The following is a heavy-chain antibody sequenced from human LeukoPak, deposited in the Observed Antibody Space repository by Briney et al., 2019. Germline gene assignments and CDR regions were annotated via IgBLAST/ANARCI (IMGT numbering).Heavy chain of an antibody. Sequence: GGSLKVSCEASGFSLSGYSMNLVRQAPGYGPEGVSSISSRSTCKYFADALKGRFTISRDNAKNSHQLQMKGLRVEDTAVYYCARGAFDYPGRDYFDYWGQGTQVTVSS. CDR2: ISSRSTCK. CDR3: ARGAFDYPGRDYFDY. V-gene: IGHV3-21*06. CDR1: GFSLSGYS. J-gene: IGHJ4*02. D-gene: IGHD3-9*01.